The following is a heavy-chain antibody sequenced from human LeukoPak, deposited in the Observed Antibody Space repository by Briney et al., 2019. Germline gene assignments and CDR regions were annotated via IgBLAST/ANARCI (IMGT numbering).Heavy chain of an antibody. V-gene: IGHV3-48*01. CDR3: ARDLIAARLGAGLVDY. Sequence: GGSLRLSCAASGFTFSSYSMNWVRQAPGKGLEWVSYISSSSSTIYYADSVKGRFTISRDNAKNSLYLQMNSLRAEDTAVYYCARDLIAARLGAGLVDYWGQGTLVTVSS. D-gene: IGHD6-6*01. CDR1: GFTFSSYS. J-gene: IGHJ4*02. CDR2: ISSSSSTI.